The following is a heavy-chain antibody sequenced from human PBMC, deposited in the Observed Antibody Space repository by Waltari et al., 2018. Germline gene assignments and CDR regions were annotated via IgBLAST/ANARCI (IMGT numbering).Heavy chain of an antibody. V-gene: IGHV3-23*01. CDR3: AKGFGSQNPIDI. CDR1: GFTFSSYA. D-gene: IGHD3-10*01. CDR2: ISGSGGST. J-gene: IGHJ3*02. Sequence: EVQLLESGGGLVQPGGSLRLSCAASGFTFSSYALSWVRQAPGKGLEWVSAISGSGGSTYYADSVKGRFTISRDKSKNTLYLQMNSLRAEDTAVYYCAKGFGSQNPIDIWGQGTMVTVSS.